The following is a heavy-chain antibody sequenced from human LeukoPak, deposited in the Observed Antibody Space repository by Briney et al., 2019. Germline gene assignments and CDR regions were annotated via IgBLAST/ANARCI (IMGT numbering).Heavy chain of an antibody. J-gene: IGHJ5*02. CDR3: ARGSRNWFDP. D-gene: IGHD2/OR15-2a*01. CDR2: IYYSGST. CDR1: GGSISSSSYY. Sequence: SETLSLTCTVSGGSISSSSYYWGWIRLPPGKGLEWIGSIYYSGSTYYNPSLKSRVTISVDTSKNQFSLKLSSVTAADTAVYYCARGSRNWFDPWGQGTLVTVSS. V-gene: IGHV4-39*07.